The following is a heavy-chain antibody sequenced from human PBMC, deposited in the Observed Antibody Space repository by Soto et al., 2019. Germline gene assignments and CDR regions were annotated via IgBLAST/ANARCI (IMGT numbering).Heavy chain of an antibody. D-gene: IGHD3-22*01. J-gene: IGHJ4*02. Sequence: SETLALTFAVSGGSISTSNWWSWVRQPPGKGLEWIGEIYHSGSTNYSPSLKSRVTISVDKSKNQFSLKLSSVTAADTAVYYCARARWYYGSSGYIDYWGQGILVTVS. CDR2: IYHSGST. CDR1: GGSISTSNW. V-gene: IGHV4-4*02. CDR3: ARARWYYGSSGYIDY.